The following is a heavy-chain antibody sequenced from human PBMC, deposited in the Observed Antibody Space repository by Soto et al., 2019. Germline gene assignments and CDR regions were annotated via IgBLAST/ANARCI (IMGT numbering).Heavy chain of an antibody. CDR2: ISVSGGST. D-gene: IGHD2-2*02. CDR1: RFTFSSYA. J-gene: IGHJ4*02. V-gene: IGHV3-23*01. CDR3: AKGYCSSTSCYKIFDY. Sequence: PGGSLRLSCAASRFTFSSYAMCWVRQAPGKGLEWVSSISVSGGSTYYADSVKGRFTISRDNSKNTLYLQMNSLRAEDTAVYYCAKGYCSSTSCYKIFDYWGQGTLVTVSS.